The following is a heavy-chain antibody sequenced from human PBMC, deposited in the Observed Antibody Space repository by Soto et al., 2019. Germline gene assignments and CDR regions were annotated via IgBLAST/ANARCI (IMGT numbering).Heavy chain of an antibody. D-gene: IGHD5-18*01. CDR1: GGSIGSYY. Sequence: SETLCLTCTVSGGSIGSYYWSGIRQPPGKGLEWIGYIYYSGSTNYNPSLKSRVTISVDTSKNQFSLKLSSVTAADTAVYYCARRGYSYGYFDYWGQGTLVTVS. CDR2: IYYSGST. J-gene: IGHJ4*02. V-gene: IGHV4-59*01. CDR3: ARRGYSYGYFDY.